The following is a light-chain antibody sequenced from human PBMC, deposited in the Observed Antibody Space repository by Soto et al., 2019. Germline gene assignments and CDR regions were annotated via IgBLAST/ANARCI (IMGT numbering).Light chain of an antibody. CDR3: SSFAGNTNLV. J-gene: IGLJ2*01. CDR1: SSDVGGYNY. CDR2: EVS. V-gene: IGLV2-8*01. Sequence: QSVLTQPPSASGSPGQSVTISCTGTSSDVGGYNYVSWYQQHPGKAPKLMISEVSKRPSGVTDRFSGSKSGNTASLTVSGLPAEDEDDYYCSSFAGNTNLVFGGGTKLTVL.